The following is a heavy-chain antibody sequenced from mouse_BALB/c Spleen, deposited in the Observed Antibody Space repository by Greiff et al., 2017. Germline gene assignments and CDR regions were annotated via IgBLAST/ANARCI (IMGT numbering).Heavy chain of an antibody. D-gene: IGHD1-1*01. Sequence: EVKLMESGPELVKPGASMKISCKASGYSFTGYTMNWVKQSHGKNLEWIGLINPYNGGTSYNQKFKGKATLTVDKSSSTAYMELLSLTSEDSAVYYCAIPLFYYGSSYGFAYWGQGTLVTVSA. CDR3: AIPLFYYGSSYGFAY. V-gene: IGHV1-18*01. CDR2: INPYNGGT. CDR1: GYSFTGYT. J-gene: IGHJ3*01.